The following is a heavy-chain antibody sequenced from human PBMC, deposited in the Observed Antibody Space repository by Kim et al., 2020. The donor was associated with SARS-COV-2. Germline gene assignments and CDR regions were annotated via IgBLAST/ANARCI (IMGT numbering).Heavy chain of an antibody. Sequence: SVKVSCKTSGDTFSNYAISWVRQAPGQGLEWMGGIITIFGTANYAQKFQGRVTITADKSTSIVYMDLSSLRSEDTAVYYCARIIAATGTDGGYFNYWGQGTLVTVSS. CDR1: GDTFSNYA. J-gene: IGHJ4*02. V-gene: IGHV1-69*06. CDR3: ARIIAATGTDGGYFNY. D-gene: IGHD6-13*01. CDR2: IITIFGTA.